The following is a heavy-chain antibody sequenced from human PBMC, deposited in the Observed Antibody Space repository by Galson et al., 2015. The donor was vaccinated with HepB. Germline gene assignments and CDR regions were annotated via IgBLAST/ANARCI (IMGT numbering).Heavy chain of an antibody. Sequence: SLRLSCAASGFTFGNAWMRWVRQAPGKGLEWVGRIKTRAAGGTTDYAAPVKGRFAVSRDDSRNTLFLQMNSLKTEDTAVYYCATDFLAVSDTHYYFDYWGQGALVTVSS. D-gene: IGHD6-19*01. CDR2: IKTRAAGGTT. CDR3: ATDFLAVSDTHYYFDY. CDR1: GFTFGNAW. J-gene: IGHJ4*02. V-gene: IGHV3-15*01.